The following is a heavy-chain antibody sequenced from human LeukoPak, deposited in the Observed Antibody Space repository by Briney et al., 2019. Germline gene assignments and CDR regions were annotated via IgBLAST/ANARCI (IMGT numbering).Heavy chain of an antibody. CDR2: IYYSGST. V-gene: IGHV4-59*01. Sequence: SETLSLTCTVSGGFISSYYWSWIRQPPGKGLEWIGYIYYSGSTNYNPSLQSRVTISVDTSKNQFSLKISSLTAADTAVYYCARVAIPYDISPYDGYMDV. CDR1: GGFISSYY. CDR3: ARVAIPYDISPYDGYMDV. D-gene: IGHD3-22*01. J-gene: IGHJ6*03.